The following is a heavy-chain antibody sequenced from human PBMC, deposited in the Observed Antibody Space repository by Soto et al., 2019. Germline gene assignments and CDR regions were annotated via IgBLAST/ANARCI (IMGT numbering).Heavy chain of an antibody. J-gene: IGHJ3*02. CDR3: ARVDGGIAAAAGSFDI. D-gene: IGHD6-13*01. CDR2: ISYDGSNK. CDR1: GFTFSSYA. Sequence: GGSLRLSCAASGFTFSSYAMHWVRQAPGKGLEWVAVISYDGSNKYYADSVKGRFTISRDNSKNTLYLQMNSLRAEDTAVYYCARVDGGIAAAAGSFDIWGQGTMVTVSS. V-gene: IGHV3-30-3*01.